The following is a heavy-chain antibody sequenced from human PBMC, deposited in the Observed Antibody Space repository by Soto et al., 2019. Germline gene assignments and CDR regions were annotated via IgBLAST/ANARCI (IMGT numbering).Heavy chain of an antibody. CDR3: ARGAITMIVVVIPDAFDI. Sequence: GESLKISCKGSGYSFTIYWIGWVRQMPGKGLEWMGIIYPGDSDTRYSPSFQGQVTISADKSISTAYLQWSSLKASDTAMYYCARGAITMIVVVIPDAFDIWGQGTMVTVSS. CDR2: IYPGDSDT. V-gene: IGHV5-51*01. CDR1: GYSFTIYW. D-gene: IGHD3-22*01. J-gene: IGHJ3*02.